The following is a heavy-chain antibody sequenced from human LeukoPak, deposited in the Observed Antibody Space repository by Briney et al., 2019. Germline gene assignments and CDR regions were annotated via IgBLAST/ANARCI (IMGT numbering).Heavy chain of an antibody. CDR1: GYSFTSYW. D-gene: IGHD4-11*01. J-gene: IGHJ4*02. CDR3: ARHSSSLTDSFDY. Sequence: GEPLKISGKGSGYSFTSYWITWVRQMPGKGLEWMGIIYPGDSDTRYSPSFQGQVTISAEKSISTAYLQWISLKASDTAMYYCARHSSSLTDSFDYWGQGTLVTVSS. V-gene: IGHV5-51*01. CDR2: IYPGDSDT.